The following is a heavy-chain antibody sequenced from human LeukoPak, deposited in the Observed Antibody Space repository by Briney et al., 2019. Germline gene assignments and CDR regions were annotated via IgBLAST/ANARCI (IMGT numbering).Heavy chain of an antibody. CDR1: GFTFGSYW. Sequence: GGSLRLSCAASGFTFGSYWMHWVRQAPGKGLVWVSRINSDGSSTSYADSVKGRFTISRDNAKNTLYPQMNSLRAEDTAVYYCASPVSGSGHYYALNYWGQGTLVTVSS. D-gene: IGHD3-22*01. V-gene: IGHV3-74*01. CDR2: INSDGSST. CDR3: ASPVSGSGHYYALNY. J-gene: IGHJ4*02.